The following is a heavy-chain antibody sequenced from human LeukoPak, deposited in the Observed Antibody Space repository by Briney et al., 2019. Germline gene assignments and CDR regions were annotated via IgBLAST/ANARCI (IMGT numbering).Heavy chain of an antibody. V-gene: IGHV2-5*02. J-gene: IGHJ4*02. CDR2: ISWDDEK. D-gene: IGHD2-8*02. Sequence: ESCPTLVTPTQTLTLTCPCTGFSRNIHLEGVGWIRPPPRKALEWLPIISWDDEKRYSTSLKTRLTFTKDHSKNQVVPTMTNRGTADTGTYDCAQTGGAIKALDYWGEGSLVSASS. CDR3: AQTGGAIKALDY. CDR1: GFSRNIHLEG.